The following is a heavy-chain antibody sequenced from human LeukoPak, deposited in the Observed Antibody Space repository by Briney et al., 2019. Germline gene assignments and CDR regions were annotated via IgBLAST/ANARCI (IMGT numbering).Heavy chain of an antibody. D-gene: IGHD3/OR15-3a*01. V-gene: IGHV3-74*01. J-gene: IGHJ4*02. CDR1: GFDFSKYW. Sequence: GGSLRLSCASSGFDFSKYWMHWVRQAQGQGPVWVSRIQGGGRKTDYADSVKGRFTISRDNAKNTLYLQMNSLTVDDTSVYYCARTVYYEKDDDDFYRNFDSWGQGTLVTVSS. CDR2: IQGGGRKT. CDR3: ARTVYYEKDDDDFYRNFDS.